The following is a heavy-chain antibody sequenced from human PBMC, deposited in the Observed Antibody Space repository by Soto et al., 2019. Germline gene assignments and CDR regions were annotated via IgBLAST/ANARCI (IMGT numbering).Heavy chain of an antibody. Sequence: ASVKVSCKASGYTCTIYDINWVLQATGQGLEWMRWINPNNGNTGYAQKFQGRVTMTRDTSISTAYMELSSLRSEDTAVYFCARTSSATRGGFDPWGQGTLVTVSS. D-gene: IGHD3-10*01. CDR3: ARTSSATRGGFDP. CDR1: GYTCTIYD. CDR2: INPNNGNT. J-gene: IGHJ5*02. V-gene: IGHV1-8*01.